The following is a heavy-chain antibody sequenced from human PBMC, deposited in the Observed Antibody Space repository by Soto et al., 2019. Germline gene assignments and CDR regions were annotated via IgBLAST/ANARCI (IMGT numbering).Heavy chain of an antibody. V-gene: IGHV1-69*01. CDR2: IIPISETT. Sequence: QVQLVQSGAEVKKPGTSMKVSCKASGGTFSSYAISWVRQAPGQGLEWMGGIIPISETTNYAQKFRGRVTITADESKSTAYMELSSLRSEDTAVYYCARSQGSSTSLEIYYYYYYGMDVWGQGTTVTVSS. CDR3: ARSQGSSTSLEIYYYYYYGMDV. CDR1: GGTFSSYA. D-gene: IGHD2-2*01. J-gene: IGHJ6*02.